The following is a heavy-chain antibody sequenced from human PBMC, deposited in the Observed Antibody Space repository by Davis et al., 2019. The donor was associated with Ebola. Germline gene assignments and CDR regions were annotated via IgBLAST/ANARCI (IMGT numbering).Heavy chain of an antibody. V-gene: IGHV3-23*03. CDR1: GFTFSNYA. CDR3: AKDPGGSFDY. CDR2: IYSGTTDT. Sequence: GESLKISCAGSGFTFSNYAMSWIRQAPGKGLEWVSAIYSGTTDTYYADSVKGRFTISRDNSKNTVYLQMNSLRAEDTAIYYCAKDPGGSFDYWGQGTLVTVSS. J-gene: IGHJ4*02. D-gene: IGHD1-26*01.